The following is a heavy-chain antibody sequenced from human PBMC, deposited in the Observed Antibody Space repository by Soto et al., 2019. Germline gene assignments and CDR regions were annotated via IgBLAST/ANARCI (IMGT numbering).Heavy chain of an antibody. V-gene: IGHV4-39*02. J-gene: IGHJ4*02. D-gene: IGHD2-15*01. CDR2: IHSSGGT. CDR3: GRLAEAATGHTDFDF. CDR1: GASIKSRNYF. Sequence: SETLSLTCTVSGASIKSRNYFWGWILQPPGKGLEFVGSIHSSGGTYYNPSLKSRVTVSVDLSNSHFSLSLKSLTATDTAVYYCGRLAEAATGHTDFDFWGQGTLVTVSS.